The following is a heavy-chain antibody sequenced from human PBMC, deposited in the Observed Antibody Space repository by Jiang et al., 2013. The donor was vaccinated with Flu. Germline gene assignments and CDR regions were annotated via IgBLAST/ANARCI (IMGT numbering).Heavy chain of an antibody. CDR1: GYSFTSYW. V-gene: IGHV5-51*01. CDR2: IYPGDSDT. J-gene: IGHJ3*02. CDR3: ARRGYYYDSSGYSRGGPDDAFDI. D-gene: IGHD3-22*01. Sequence: SGAEVKKPGESLKISCKGSGYSFTSYWIGWVRQMPGKGLEWMGIIYPGDSDTRYSPSFQGQVTISADKSISTAYLQWSSLKASDTAMYYCARRGYYYDSSGYSRGGPDDAFDIWAKGQWSPSLQ.